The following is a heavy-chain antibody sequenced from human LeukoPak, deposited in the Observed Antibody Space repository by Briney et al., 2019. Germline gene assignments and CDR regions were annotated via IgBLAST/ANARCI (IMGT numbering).Heavy chain of an antibody. J-gene: IGHJ4*02. CDR1: GYTVSDYA. Sequence: ASVKVSCKASGYTVSDYAVHWVRQAPGQRFGWMGWIDAGNGDTRYSQKFQGRVTITRDTSASTAYIELRSLRSEDTAMYYCARGSTSDWPLDHWGQETLVTISS. CDR2: IDAGNGDT. CDR3: ARGSTSDWPLDH. V-gene: IGHV1-3*01. D-gene: IGHD2-2*01.